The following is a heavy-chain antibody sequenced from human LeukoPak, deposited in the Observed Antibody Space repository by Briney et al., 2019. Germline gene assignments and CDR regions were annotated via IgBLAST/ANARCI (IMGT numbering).Heavy chain of an antibody. J-gene: IGHJ4*02. CDR2: IHTSGST. Sequence: SETLSLTCTVSGGSIIGYHWSWMRQPAGEGLEYIGRIHTSGSTNYNLSLKSRVTLSVDTSKNQFSLKLTSVTAADTAVYYCARDGGYTSHDYWGQGTLVTVSS. D-gene: IGHD6-19*01. CDR3: ARDGGYTSHDY. CDR1: GGSIIGYH. V-gene: IGHV4-4*07.